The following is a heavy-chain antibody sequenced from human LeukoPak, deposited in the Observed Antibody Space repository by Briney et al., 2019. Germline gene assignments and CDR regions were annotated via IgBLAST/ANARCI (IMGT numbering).Heavy chain of an antibody. D-gene: IGHD6-19*01. V-gene: IGHV1-24*01. CDR3: ATFHSGWPEPYYFDY. Sequence: ASVKVSCKVSGYTLTELSMHWVRQAPGKRLEWMGGFDPEDGETIYAQKFQGRVTMTEDTPTDTAYMELSSLRSEDTAVYYCATFHSGWPEPYYFDYWGQGTLVTVSS. CDR2: FDPEDGET. CDR1: GYTLTELS. J-gene: IGHJ4*02.